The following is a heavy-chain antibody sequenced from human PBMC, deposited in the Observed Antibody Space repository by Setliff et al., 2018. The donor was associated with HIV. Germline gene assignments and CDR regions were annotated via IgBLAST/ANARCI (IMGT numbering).Heavy chain of an antibody. J-gene: IGHJ4*02. D-gene: IGHD3-22*01. CDR2: ISGLGGGTI. CDR3: ERASYYYDSSGWVDY. CDR1: GFTFDSYS. V-gene: IGHV3-48*01. Sequence: GGSLRLSCATSGFTFDSYSIIWVRQAPGKGLEWVSYISGLGGGTIYYADSVRGRFTISRDDAEKSVYLQMNSLRAEDTAVYYCERASYYYDSSGWVDYWSQGTLVSVAS.